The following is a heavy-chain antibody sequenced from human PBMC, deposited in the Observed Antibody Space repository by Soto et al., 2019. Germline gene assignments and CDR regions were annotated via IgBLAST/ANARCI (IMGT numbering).Heavy chain of an antibody. CDR2: IKEDGRER. CDR3: ARAGSENDY. CDR1: GFTFSIYW. J-gene: IGHJ4*02. D-gene: IGHD3-10*01. Sequence: EVQLVESGGALVQPGGSLRLSCAASGFTFSIYWMSWVRQDPGKGLEWVANIKEDGRERNYVDSVKGRFIISRDNAKNSLYLQLNSLRAEDTAVYYCARAGSENDYWGQGTLVTVSS. V-gene: IGHV3-7*05.